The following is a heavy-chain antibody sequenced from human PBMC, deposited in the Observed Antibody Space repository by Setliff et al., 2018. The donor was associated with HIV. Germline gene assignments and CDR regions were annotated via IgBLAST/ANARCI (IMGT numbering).Heavy chain of an antibody. CDR2: FDPEDGDT. D-gene: IGHD3-10*01. Sequence: ASVKVSCKVSGYTLSELTMHWVRQAPGKGLEWMGRFDPEDGDTLYAQRLQGRVIMTEDSSTDTAYMELSSLTSDDTAVYYCVRDTGVIIRGYFDYWGQGTLVTAPQ. J-gene: IGHJ4*02. V-gene: IGHV1-24*01. CDR1: GYTLSELT. CDR3: VRDTGVIIRGYFDY.